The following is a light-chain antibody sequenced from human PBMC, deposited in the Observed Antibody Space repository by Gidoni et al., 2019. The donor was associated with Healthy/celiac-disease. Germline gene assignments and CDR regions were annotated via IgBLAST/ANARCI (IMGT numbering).Light chain of an antibody. J-gene: IGLJ2*01. CDR2: DTS. V-gene: IGLV7-46*01. CDR1: SGLY. Sequence: QAVVTQEPSLTVSPGGTVTLTSGLYPSWSQQKPGQAPRTLIYDTSNKHSWTPARFSGSLLGGKAALTLSGAQPEDEAEYYCLLSYSGARWVFGGGTKLTVL. CDR3: LLSYSGARWV.